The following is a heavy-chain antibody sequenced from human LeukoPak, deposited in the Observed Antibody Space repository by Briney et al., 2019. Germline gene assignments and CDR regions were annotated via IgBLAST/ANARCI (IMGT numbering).Heavy chain of an antibody. J-gene: IGHJ4*02. V-gene: IGHV3-23*01. CDR3: AKQRASYGYVFDY. Sequence: GGSLGLSCAASGFTFSSFAMSWVRQAPGKGLEWVSSTSGSGGNTYYAHSVKGRFTISRDNFKNTLFLQMNSLRAEDTATYYCAKQRASYGYVFDYWGQGTLVTVSS. CDR2: TSGSGGNT. D-gene: IGHD5-18*01. CDR1: GFTFSSFA.